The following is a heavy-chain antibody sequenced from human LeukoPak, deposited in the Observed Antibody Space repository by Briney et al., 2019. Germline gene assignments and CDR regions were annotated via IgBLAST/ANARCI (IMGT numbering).Heavy chain of an antibody. V-gene: IGHV4-31*03. CDR3: ARFDPSSSYYCYYGMDV. D-gene: IGHD6-6*01. J-gene: IGHJ6*02. CDR1: GGSISSGGYY. Sequence: SQTLSLTCTVSGGSISSGGYYWSWIRQHPGKGLEWIGYIYYSGSTYYNPSLKSRVTISVDTSKNQFSLKLSSVTAADTAVYYCARFDPSSSYYCYYGMDVWGQGTTVTVSS. CDR2: IYYSGST.